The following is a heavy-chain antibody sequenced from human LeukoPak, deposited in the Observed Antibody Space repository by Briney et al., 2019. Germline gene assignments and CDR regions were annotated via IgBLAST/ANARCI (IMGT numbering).Heavy chain of an antibody. V-gene: IGHV3-74*01. J-gene: IGHJ4*02. CDR3: ARVRVDDSRPFDY. CDR2: INSDGSST. CDR1: GFTFSSYW. D-gene: IGHD3-22*01. Sequence: TGGSLRLSCAASGFTFSSYWMHWVRHAPGKGLVWVSRINSDGSSTSYADSVKGRFTISRDNAKNTLYLQMNSLRAEDTAVYYCARVRVDDSRPFDYWGQGTLVTVSS.